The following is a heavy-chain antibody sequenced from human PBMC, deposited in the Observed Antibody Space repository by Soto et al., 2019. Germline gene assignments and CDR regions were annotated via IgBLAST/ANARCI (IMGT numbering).Heavy chain of an antibody. CDR2: ISYDGSDK. CDR1: GFPFTSYG. Sequence: QVQLVESGGGVVQPGRTLRLSCAASGFPFTSYGMHWVREGPDKGLEWVAIISYDGSDKYYEDSVKGRFTISRDNYKNTLYLQMISLRPEDTALYYCVGGQYYFDYRGQGTLVIVSS. J-gene: IGHJ4*02. CDR3: VGGQYYFDY. V-gene: IGHV3-30*03. D-gene: IGHD3-10*01.